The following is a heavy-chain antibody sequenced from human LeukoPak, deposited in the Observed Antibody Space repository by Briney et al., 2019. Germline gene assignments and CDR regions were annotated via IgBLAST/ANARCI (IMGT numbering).Heavy chain of an antibody. CDR3: ARDLMRFLEWVN. V-gene: IGHV3-21*01. J-gene: IGHJ4*02. CDR2: VSSASSHV. Sequence: GGSLRLSCVASGFSFSTYAMNWVRQAPGKGPEWVSYVSSASSHVYYADSVRGRFIISRDNAENSLYLQMNSLRAEDTAVYYCARDLMRFLEWVNWGQGTLVTVSS. D-gene: IGHD3-3*01. CDR1: GFSFSTYA.